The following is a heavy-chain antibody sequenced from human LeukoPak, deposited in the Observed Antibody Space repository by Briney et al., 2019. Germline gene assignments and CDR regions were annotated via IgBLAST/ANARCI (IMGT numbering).Heavy chain of an antibody. CDR2: VFYPGST. D-gene: IGHD6-13*01. V-gene: IGHV4-59*11. Sequence: PSETLSLTCTVSGGPIDRHYWSWIRQPPGKGLEWIGYVFYPGSTNYNPSLKSRDTMSLDTSRDQFSLRLTSVTAADTAIYYCASRPAGSTWYGVFDYWSQGTLVTVSS. CDR3: ASRPAGSTWYGVFDY. J-gene: IGHJ4*02. CDR1: GGPIDRHY.